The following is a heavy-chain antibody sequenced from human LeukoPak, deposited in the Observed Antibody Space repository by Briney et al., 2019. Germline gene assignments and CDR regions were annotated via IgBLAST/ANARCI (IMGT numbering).Heavy chain of an antibody. CDR1: GGSISNYY. CDR2: IYSSGST. CDR3: ARQRGGYARNYFDY. D-gene: IGHD5-12*01. V-gene: IGHV4-59*08. Sequence: PSETLSLTCTVSGGSISNYYWSWIRQPPGKGLEWIGYIYSSGSTNYNPSLKSRVTISVDTSKIQFSLKLSSVTAADTAVYYCARQRGGYARNYFDYWGQGTLVTVSS. J-gene: IGHJ4*02.